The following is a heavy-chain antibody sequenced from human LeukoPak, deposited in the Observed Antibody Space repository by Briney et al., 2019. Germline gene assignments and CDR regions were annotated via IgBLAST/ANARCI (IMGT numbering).Heavy chain of an antibody. CDR2: IIPIFGTA. Sequence: ASVKVSCKASGGTFSSYAISWVRQAPGQGLEWMGGIIPIFGTANYAQKFQGRVTITADESTSTAYMELSSLRSDDTAVYYCARGITFGGVIPNWFDPWGQGTLVTVSS. D-gene: IGHD3-16*01. V-gene: IGHV1-69*01. CDR3: ARGITFGGVIPNWFDP. J-gene: IGHJ5*02. CDR1: GGTFSSYA.